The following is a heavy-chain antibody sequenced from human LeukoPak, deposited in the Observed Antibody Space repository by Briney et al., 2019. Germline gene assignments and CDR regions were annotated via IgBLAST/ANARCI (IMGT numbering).Heavy chain of an antibody. J-gene: IGHJ4*02. CDR3: ARDRWELLRSVDY. V-gene: IGHV3-21*01. CDR1: GFTFSSYS. CDR2: IGSTGAYI. Sequence: PGRSLRLSCAASGFTFSSYSMNWVRQAPGKGLEWLSSIGSTGAYIFYADSVKGRFTISRDNAKNSLSLQMTSLRAEDTAVYYCARDRWELLRSVDYWGQGTLVTVSS. D-gene: IGHD2-15*01.